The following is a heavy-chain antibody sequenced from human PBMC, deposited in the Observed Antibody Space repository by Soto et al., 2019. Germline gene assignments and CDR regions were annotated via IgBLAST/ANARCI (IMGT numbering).Heavy chain of an antibody. CDR2: TYYRSKWYN. CDR3: ARDRGLRPRPYSSSSGYFDY. V-gene: IGHV6-1*01. D-gene: IGHD6-6*01. CDR1: GDSVSSNSAA. J-gene: IGHJ4*02. Sequence: SQTLSLTCAISGDSVSSNSAAWNWIRQSPSRGLEWLGRTYYRSKWYNDYAVSVKSRITINPDTSKNQFSLQLNSVTPEDTAVYYCARDRGLRPRPYSSSSGYFDYWGQGTLVTVSS.